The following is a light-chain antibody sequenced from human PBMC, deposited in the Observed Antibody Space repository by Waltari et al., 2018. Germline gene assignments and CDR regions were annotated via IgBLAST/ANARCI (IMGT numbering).Light chain of an antibody. CDR1: QYVSNN. CDR2: GAS. Sequence: EIVMTQSPATLSVSPGKTANFSCRASQYVSNNLAWYQHKPGQAPRLLISGASTRASGVPARFSGSGSGTEFTLTISSLQSEDSAVYYCQQYNVWPPSTFGQGTKLEIK. CDR3: QQYNVWPPST. J-gene: IGKJ2*02. V-gene: IGKV3-15*01.